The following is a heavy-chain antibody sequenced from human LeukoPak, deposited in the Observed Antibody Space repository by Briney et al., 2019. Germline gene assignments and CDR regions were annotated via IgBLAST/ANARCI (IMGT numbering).Heavy chain of an antibody. CDR2: INSDGSST. Sequence: SGGSLRLSCAGSGFTFSSYWISWVRQAPGKGLVWVSRINSDGSSTTYADSVKGRFTISRDNAKNTLYLQMNSLRAEDTAMYYCARAIGLDFDFWGQGTLVTVSS. CDR1: GFTFSSYW. J-gene: IGHJ4*02. V-gene: IGHV3-74*01. CDR3: ARAIGLDFDF. D-gene: IGHD2/OR15-2a*01.